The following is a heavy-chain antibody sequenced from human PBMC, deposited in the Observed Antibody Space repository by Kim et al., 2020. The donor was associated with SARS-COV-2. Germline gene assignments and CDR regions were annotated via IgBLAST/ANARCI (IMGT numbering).Heavy chain of an antibody. CDR3: ARVAYRIAAACRRKDWFDP. D-gene: IGHD6-13*01. J-gene: IGHJ5*02. CDR2: INHSGST. Sequence: SETLSLTCAVYGGSFSGYYWSWIRQPPGKGLEWIGEINHSGSTNYNPSLKSRVTISVDTSKKQFSLNLSSVTAADTAVYYCARVAYRIAAACRRKDWFDPWGQGTLVTVSS. CDR1: GGSFSGYY. V-gene: IGHV4-34*01.